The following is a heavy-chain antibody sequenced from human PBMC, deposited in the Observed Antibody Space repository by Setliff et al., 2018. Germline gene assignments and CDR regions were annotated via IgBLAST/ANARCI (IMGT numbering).Heavy chain of an antibody. J-gene: IGHJ4*02. Sequence: PGGSLRLSCLASGFSFSNTKMSWIRQAPGKGLEWVGRIKSAADGGTIEYAAAVNGRFTVSRDDSKNTLFLQMNSLKTEDTALYYCTTDWSRGDSGNYLRLDYWGPGTLVTVS. CDR2: IKSAADGGTI. CDR1: GFSFSNTK. V-gene: IGHV3-15*01. D-gene: IGHD3-10*01. CDR3: TTDWSRGDSGNYLRLDY.